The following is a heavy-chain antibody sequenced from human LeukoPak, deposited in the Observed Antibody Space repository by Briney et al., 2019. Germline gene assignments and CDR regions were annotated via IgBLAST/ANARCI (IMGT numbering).Heavy chain of an antibody. D-gene: IGHD2-21*01. CDR1: GFTFDDYA. CDR2: ISYDGGNK. J-gene: IGHJ4*02. V-gene: IGHV3-30-3*01. Sequence: SGRSLRLSCAASGFTFDDYAMHWARQAPGKGLEWVAVISYDGGNKYYADSVKGRFTISRDNSKNTLYLQMNSLRAEDTAVYYCAREEVNLDYWGQGTLVTVSS. CDR3: AREEVNLDY.